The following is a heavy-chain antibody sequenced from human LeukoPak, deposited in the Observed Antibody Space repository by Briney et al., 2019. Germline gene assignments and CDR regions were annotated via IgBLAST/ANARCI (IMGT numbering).Heavy chain of an antibody. V-gene: IGHV3-21*01. J-gene: IGHJ4*02. CDR3: ARVSIAAASDY. Sequence: GGSLRLSCAASGFTFSSYSMNWVRQAPGKGLEWVSSISSSSSYIYYADSVKGRFTISGDNAKNSLYLQMNSLRAEDTAVYYCARVSIAAASDYWGQGTLVTVSS. CDR1: GFTFSSYS. D-gene: IGHD6-13*01. CDR2: ISSSSSYI.